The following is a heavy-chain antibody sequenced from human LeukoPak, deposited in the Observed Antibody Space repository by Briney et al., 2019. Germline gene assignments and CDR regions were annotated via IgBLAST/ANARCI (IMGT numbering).Heavy chain of an antibody. Sequence: SETLSLTCTVSGGSISSDNYYWSWIRQPAGKGLEWIGHIHNSGSTNYNPSLKSRVTMSIDASKNQFSLKLSSVTAADTAVYYCARDGAARPEYDYWGQGTLVTVSS. CDR2: IHNSGST. V-gene: IGHV4-61*09. J-gene: IGHJ4*02. CDR1: GGSISSDNYY. CDR3: ARDGAARPEYDY. D-gene: IGHD6-6*01.